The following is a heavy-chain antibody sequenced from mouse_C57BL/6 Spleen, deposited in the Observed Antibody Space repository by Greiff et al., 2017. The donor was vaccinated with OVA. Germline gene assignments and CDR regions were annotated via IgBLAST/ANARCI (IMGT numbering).Heavy chain of an antibody. D-gene: IGHD1-1*01. CDR2: IDPETGGT. CDR1: GYTFTDYE. V-gene: IGHV1-15*01. Sequence: VQLQQSGAELVRPGASVTLSCKASGYTFTDYEMHWVKQTPVHGLEWIGAIDPETGGTAYNQKFKGKAILTADKSSSTAYMGRRSLTSEDSAVYDGARGGDYYGSRYFDVWGTGTTVTVSA. J-gene: IGHJ1*03. CDR3: ARGGDYYGSRYFDV.